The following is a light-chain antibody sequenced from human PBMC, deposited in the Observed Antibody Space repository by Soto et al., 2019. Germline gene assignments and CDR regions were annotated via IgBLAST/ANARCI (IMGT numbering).Light chain of an antibody. V-gene: IGLV1-36*01. CDR2: YDD. Sequence: QSVLTQPPSVSAAPRQRVTISCSGSSSNIGNNAVNWYQQLPGKAPKLLVHYDDRVASGVSDRFSGSKSGTSASLAISWLQFEDEADYYWAAWDDSLNGPVFGGGTQLTVL. J-gene: IGLJ3*02. CDR3: AAWDDSLNGPV. CDR1: SSNIGNNA.